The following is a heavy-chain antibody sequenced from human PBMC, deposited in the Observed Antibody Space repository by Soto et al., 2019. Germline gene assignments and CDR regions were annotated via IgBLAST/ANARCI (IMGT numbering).Heavy chain of an antibody. J-gene: IGHJ4*02. V-gene: IGHV1-2*04. D-gene: IGHD4-17*01. CDR2: INPNSGGT. CDR1: GYTFTGYY. Sequence: ASVKVSCKASGYTFTGYYMHWVRQSPGQGLEWMGWINPNSGGTNYAQKFQGWVTMTRDTSISTAYMELSRLRSDDTAVYYCARGADYGDLPHFDYWGQGTLVTVSS. CDR3: ARGADYGDLPHFDY.